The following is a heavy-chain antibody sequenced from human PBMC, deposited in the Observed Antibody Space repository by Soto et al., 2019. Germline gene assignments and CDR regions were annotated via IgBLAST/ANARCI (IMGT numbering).Heavy chain of an antibody. D-gene: IGHD2-15*01. J-gene: IGHJ6*03. V-gene: IGHV3-21*01. CDR3: ARGVDCSGGSCYPYYYYYMDV. CDR1: GFTFSSYS. Sequence: GGSLRLSCAASGFTFSSYSMNWVRQAPGKGLEWVSSISSSSSYIYYADSVKGRFTISRDNAKNSLYLQMNSLRAEDTAVYYCARGVDCSGGSCYPYYYYYMDVWGKGTTVTVSS. CDR2: ISSSSSYI.